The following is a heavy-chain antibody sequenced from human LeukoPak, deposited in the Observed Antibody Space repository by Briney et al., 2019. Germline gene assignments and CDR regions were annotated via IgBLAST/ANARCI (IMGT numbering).Heavy chain of an antibody. CDR2: IIPIFGTA. J-gene: IGHJ4*02. CDR3: ARFAGKNYDFWSGYYTFQEF. D-gene: IGHD3-3*01. V-gene: IGHV1-69*05. Sequence: SVKVSCKASGGTFSSYAISWVRQAPGQGLEWMGGIIPIFGTANYAQKFQGRVTITRNTSISTAYMELSSLRSEDTAVYYCARFAGKNYDFWSGYYTFQEFWGQGTLVTVSS. CDR1: GGTFSSYA.